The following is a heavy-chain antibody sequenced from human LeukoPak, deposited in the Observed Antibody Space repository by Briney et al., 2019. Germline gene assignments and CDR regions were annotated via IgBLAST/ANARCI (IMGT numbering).Heavy chain of an antibody. CDR1: GGSISSSSYY. D-gene: IGHD3-22*01. V-gene: IGHV4-39*01. CDR2: IYYSGST. CDR3: ARHGNYDSSGYYSAFDY. J-gene: IGHJ4*02. Sequence: PSETLSLTCTVSGGSISSSSYYWGWIRQPPGKGLEWIGSIYYSGSTYYNPSLKSRVTISVDTSKNQFSLKLSSVTAADTAVYYCARHGNYDSSGYYSAFDYWGQGTLVTVSS.